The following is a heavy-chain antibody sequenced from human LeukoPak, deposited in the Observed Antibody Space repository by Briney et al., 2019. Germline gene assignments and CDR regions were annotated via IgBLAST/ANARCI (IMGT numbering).Heavy chain of an antibody. CDR3: AKDLVGGYFDS. CDR1: GFTFSSYG. CDR2: IRYDGSNK. V-gene: IGHV3-30*02. Sequence: AGGFLRLSCAASGFTFSSYGMHWVRQAPGKGLEWVAFIRYDGSNKYYADSVKGRFTISRDNSKNTLYLQMNSLRAEDTAVYYCAKDLVGGYFDSWGQGTLVTVSS. D-gene: IGHD1-26*01. J-gene: IGHJ4*02.